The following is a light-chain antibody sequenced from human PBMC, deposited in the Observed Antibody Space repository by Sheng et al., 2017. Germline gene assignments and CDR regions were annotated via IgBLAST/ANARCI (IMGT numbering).Light chain of an antibody. Sequence: HSVLTQPPSVSGTPGQRVTIFCSGSSSNIGSNPVNWYQQFPAAAPTFLIYSNDQRPSGVSDRFSASKSGTSASLAISGLQSEDEADYYCAAWDDSLNALLFGGGTKLTVL. CDR3: AAWDDSLNALL. J-gene: IGLJ3*02. CDR1: SSNIGSNP. V-gene: IGLV1-44*01. CDR2: SND.